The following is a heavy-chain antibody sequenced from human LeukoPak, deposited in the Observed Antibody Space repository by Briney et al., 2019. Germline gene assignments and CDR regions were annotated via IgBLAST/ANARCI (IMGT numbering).Heavy chain of an antibody. J-gene: IGHJ5*02. CDR3: ARKPTNRSPLP. CDR1: GFTFSSYS. V-gene: IGHV3-21*01. CDR2: ISSSSSYI. Sequence: GGSLRLSCAASGFTFSSYSMNWVRQAPGKGLEWVSSISSSSSYIYYADSVKGRFTISRDNAKNSLYLQMNTLRAEDTAVYYCARKPTNRSPLPWGQGTLVTVSS. D-gene: IGHD2/OR15-2a*01.